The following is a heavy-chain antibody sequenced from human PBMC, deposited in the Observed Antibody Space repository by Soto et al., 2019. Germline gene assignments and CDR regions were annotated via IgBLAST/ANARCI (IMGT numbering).Heavy chain of an antibody. J-gene: IGHJ6*02. V-gene: IGHV1-3*01. Sequence: ASVKVSCKASGYTFTSYAMHWVRQAPGQRLEWMGWINAGNGNTKYSQKFQGRVTITRDTSASTAYMELSSLRSEDTAVYYCARDPLGIVVVPAAIFGMDVWGQGTTVTVSS. CDR2: INAGNGNT. D-gene: IGHD2-2*03. CDR3: ARDPLGIVVVPAAIFGMDV. CDR1: GYTFTSYA.